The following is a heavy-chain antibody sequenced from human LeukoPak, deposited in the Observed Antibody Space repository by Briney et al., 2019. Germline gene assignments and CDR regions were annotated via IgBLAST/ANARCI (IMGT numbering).Heavy chain of an antibody. J-gene: IGHJ6*02. CDR1: GFTFSSYA. D-gene: IGHD6-6*01. V-gene: IGHV3-30-3*01. CDR3: ARDLLAARHYYYGMDV. Sequence: QPGGSLRLSCAASGFTFSSYAMHWVRQAPGKGLEWVAVISYDGSNKYYADSVKDRFTISRDNSKNTLYLQMNSLRAEDTAVYYCARDLLAARHYYYGMDVWGQGTTVTVSS. CDR2: ISYDGSNK.